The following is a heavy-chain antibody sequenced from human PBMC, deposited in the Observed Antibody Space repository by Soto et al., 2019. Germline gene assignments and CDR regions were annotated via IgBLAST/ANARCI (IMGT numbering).Heavy chain of an antibody. CDR3: TTDFRRLRQHR. CDR2: IKSKTDGGTT. CDR1: SVSNAW. J-gene: IGHJ4*02. V-gene: IGHV3-15*07. D-gene: IGHD2-21*01. Sequence: SVSNAWMNSVRQAPGKGLEWVGRIKSKTDGGTTDYAAPVKGRFTISRDDSKNTLYLQMNSLKTEDTAVYYCTTDFRRLRQHRWGQGTLVTVSS.